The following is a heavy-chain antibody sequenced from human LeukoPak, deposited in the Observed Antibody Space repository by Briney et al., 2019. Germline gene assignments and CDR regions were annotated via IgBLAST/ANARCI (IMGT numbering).Heavy chain of an antibody. CDR1: GGSLSSGSYS. V-gene: IGHV4-61*02. CDR2: IYTSGST. J-gene: IGHJ4*02. Sequence: SQTLSLTCTVSGGSLSSGSYSWSWIRQPAGKGLEWIGRIYTSGSTNYNPSLKSRVTISVDTSKDQFSLKLSSVTAADTAVYYCARASGSYYGRGHYFDYWGQGTLVTVSS. CDR3: ARASGSYYGRGHYFDY. D-gene: IGHD1-26*01.